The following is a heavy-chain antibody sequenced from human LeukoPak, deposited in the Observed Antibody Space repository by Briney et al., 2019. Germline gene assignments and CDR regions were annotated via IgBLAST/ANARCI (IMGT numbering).Heavy chain of an antibody. CDR1: GFTVSSNY. CDR3: ATNGGGDSGNGNFDY. V-gene: IGHV3-53*05. D-gene: IGHD3-16*01. J-gene: IGHJ4*02. CDR2: IYSGGST. Sequence: GGSLRLSCAASGFTVSSNYMSWVRQAPGKGLEWVSVIYSGGSTYYADSVKGRFTISRDNAKNSLYLQMNSLRPEDTALYYCATNGGGDSGNGNFDYWGQGTLVTVS.